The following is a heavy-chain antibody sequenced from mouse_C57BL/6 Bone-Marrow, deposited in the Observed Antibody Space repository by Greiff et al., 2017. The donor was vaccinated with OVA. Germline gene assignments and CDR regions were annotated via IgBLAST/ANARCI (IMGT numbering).Heavy chain of an antibody. CDR3: TRVDGYYLWWYFDV. CDR2: IDPETGGS. Sequence: VHLVESGAELVRPGASVTLSCKASGYTFTDYEMNWVKQTPVHGLEWIGAIDPETGGSAYNQEFKVKAILPAAKASSTAYMELRSLTSEDSAVYYCTRVDGYYLWWYFDVWGTGTTVTVSS. CDR1: GYTFTDYE. J-gene: IGHJ1*03. D-gene: IGHD2-3*01. V-gene: IGHV1-15*01.